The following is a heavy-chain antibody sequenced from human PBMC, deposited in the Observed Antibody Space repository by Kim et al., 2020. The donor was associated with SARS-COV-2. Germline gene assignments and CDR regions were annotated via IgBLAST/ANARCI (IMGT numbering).Heavy chain of an antibody. CDR1: GFTFSSYA. CDR2: ISGSGGST. CDR3: AKDGRPRGYSYGYFDYYYYGMDV. J-gene: IGHJ6*02. V-gene: IGHV3-23*01. Sequence: GGSLRLSCAASGFTFSSYAMSWVRQAPGKGLEWVSAISGSGGSTYYADSVKGRFTISRDNSKNTLYLQMNSLRAEDTAVYYCAKDGRPRGYSYGYFDYYYYGMDVWGQGTTVTVSS. D-gene: IGHD5-18*01.